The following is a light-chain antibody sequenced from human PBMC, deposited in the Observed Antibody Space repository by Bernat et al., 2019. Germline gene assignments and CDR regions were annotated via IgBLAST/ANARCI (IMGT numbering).Light chain of an antibody. J-gene: IGLJ3*02. V-gene: IGLV2-14*03. CDR3: SSVSITSTPVV. Sequence: QSALTQPASVSGSPGQSITLSCTGTSSDVGAYNYVSCYQQHPGRAPKLMIFDVSNRPSGVSDRFSGSKSGNTASLTISGLRPEDEADYYCSSVSITSTPVVFGGGTKLTVL. CDR2: DVS. CDR1: SSDVGAYNY.